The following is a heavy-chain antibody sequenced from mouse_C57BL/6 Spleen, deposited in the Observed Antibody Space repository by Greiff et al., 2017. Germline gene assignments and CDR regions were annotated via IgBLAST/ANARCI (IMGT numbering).Heavy chain of an antibody. CDR2: INPSNGGT. D-gene: IGHD1-1*01. CDR1: GYTFTSYW. CDR3: ARTTTVVAAFDY. V-gene: IGHV1-53*01. Sequence: QVQLQQPGTELVKPGASVKLSCKASGYTFTSYWMHWVKQRPGQGLEWIGNINPSNGGTNYNEKFKSQATMTVDKSSSTAYLQLSSLTSEDSAVYYCARTTTVVAAFDYWGQGTSLTVSS. J-gene: IGHJ2*02.